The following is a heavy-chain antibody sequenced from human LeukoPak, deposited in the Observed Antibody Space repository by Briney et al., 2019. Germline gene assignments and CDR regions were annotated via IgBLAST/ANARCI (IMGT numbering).Heavy chain of an antibody. CDR3: AKQYEDSVAPGY. J-gene: IGHJ4*02. CDR2: ISDTGGTT. Sequence: GGSLRLSCEASEFTFSNYVMTWVRQAPGKGLEWVSSISDTGGTTYFADSVKGRFTISRDNSENTLYLQMNSLRAEDTAVYYCAKQYEDSVAPGYWGQGTLVTVSS. V-gene: IGHV3-23*01. CDR1: EFTFSNYV. D-gene: IGHD2-15*01.